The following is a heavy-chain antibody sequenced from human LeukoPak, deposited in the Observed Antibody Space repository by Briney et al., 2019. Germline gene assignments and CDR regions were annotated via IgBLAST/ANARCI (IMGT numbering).Heavy chain of an antibody. CDR2: ISSSGSTI. CDR1: GFTFSSYE. D-gene: IGHD3-22*01. CDR3: AKASAYYYDSSGSHGAYV. Sequence: QAGGSLRLSCAASGFTFSSYEMNWVRQAPGKGLEWVSYISSSGSTIYYADSVKGRFTISRDNSKNTLYLQMNSLRAEDTAVYYCAKASAYYYDSSGSHGAYVWGQGTLVTVSS. J-gene: IGHJ4*02. V-gene: IGHV3-48*03.